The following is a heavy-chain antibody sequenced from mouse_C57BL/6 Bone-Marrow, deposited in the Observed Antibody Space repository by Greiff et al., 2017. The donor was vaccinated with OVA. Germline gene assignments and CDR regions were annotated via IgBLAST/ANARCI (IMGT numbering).Heavy chain of an antibody. CDR3: ARASAWFAY. CDR1: GYTFTSYW. Sequence: QVQLQQSGAELVRPGTSVKLSCKASGYTFTSYWMHWVKQRPGQGLEWIGVIDPSDSYTNYNQKFKGKATLTVDTSSSTAYMQLSSLTSEDSAVYYCARASAWFAYWGQGTLVTVSA. CDR2: IDPSDSYT. D-gene: IGHD3-2*02. V-gene: IGHV1-59*01. J-gene: IGHJ3*01.